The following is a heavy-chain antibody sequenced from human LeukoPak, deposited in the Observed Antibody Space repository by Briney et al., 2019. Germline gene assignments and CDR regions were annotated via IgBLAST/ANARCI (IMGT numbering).Heavy chain of an antibody. V-gene: IGHV4-34*01. D-gene: IGHD2-2*01. CDR1: SGSFTGYF. CDR3: ARYRSYFTSTTCYRDWFDP. J-gene: IGHJ5*02. Sequence: SETLSLTCAVYSGSFTGYFWSWIRQPPGKGLEWIGEINHSGSTNYNPSLKSRVTISVDTSKNQFSLKLTSVTAADTAVYYFARYRSYFTSTTCYRDWFDPWGQGTLVTVSS. CDR2: INHSGST.